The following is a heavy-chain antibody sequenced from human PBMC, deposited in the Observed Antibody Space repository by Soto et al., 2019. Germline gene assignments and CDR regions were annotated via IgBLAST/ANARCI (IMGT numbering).Heavy chain of an antibody. Sequence: QVQLVQSGAEVRKPGASVTVSCRSSGDSFNDYYIHWVRQAPGQGLEWMGWINPNSGVTKYAQKFQGWVSMTRDTSLRTVYMQLSRLRSDDTAVYYCARESGGATATLVYYYFYMDVWGTGTTVTVSS. V-gene: IGHV1-2*04. CDR1: GDSFNDYY. D-gene: IGHD5-12*01. CDR2: INPNSGVT. J-gene: IGHJ6*03. CDR3: ARESGGATATLVYYYFYMDV.